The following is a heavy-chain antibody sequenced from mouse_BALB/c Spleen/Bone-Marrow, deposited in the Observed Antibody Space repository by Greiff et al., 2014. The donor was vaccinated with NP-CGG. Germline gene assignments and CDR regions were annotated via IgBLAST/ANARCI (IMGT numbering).Heavy chain of an antibody. J-gene: IGHJ2*01. CDR1: GYSFTGYY. CDR2: INPYNGAT. Sequence: EVQLQQSVPELVKPGASVKISCKASGYSFTGYYMHWVKQSHVKSLEWIGRINPYNGATSYNQNFKDKASLTVDKSSSTAYMELHSLTSEDSAVYYCARGIYYGGYFDYWGQGTTLTVSS. CDR3: ARGIYYGGYFDY. V-gene: IGHV1-31*01. D-gene: IGHD1-1*01.